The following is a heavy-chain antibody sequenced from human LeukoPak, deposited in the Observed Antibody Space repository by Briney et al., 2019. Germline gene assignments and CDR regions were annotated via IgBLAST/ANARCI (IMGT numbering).Heavy chain of an antibody. CDR3: ARISRRVYGMDV. Sequence: SETLSLTCTVSGGSISSSSYYWGWIRQPPGKGLEWIGNFYYSGSTYYNPSLKSRVTISVDTSKNQFSLKLSSVTAADTAVYYCARISRRVYGMDVWGQGITVTVSS. CDR1: GGSISSSSYY. CDR2: FYYSGST. V-gene: IGHV4-39*01. J-gene: IGHJ6*02.